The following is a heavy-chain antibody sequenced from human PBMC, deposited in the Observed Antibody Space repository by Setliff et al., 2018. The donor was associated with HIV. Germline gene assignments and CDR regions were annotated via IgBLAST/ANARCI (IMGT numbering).Heavy chain of an antibody. CDR1: GYTFISYG. V-gene: IGHV1-18*01. J-gene: IGHJ4*02. D-gene: IGHD3-22*01. CDR3: ARDRIPSKWLLESDY. Sequence: ASVKVSCKTSGYTFISYGISWVRQAPGQGLEWMGWISGYNGNTNYAQKFQGRLTMTTDTSTSTAYMELRGLRSDDTAVYYCARDRIPSKWLLESDYWGQGTLVTVSS. CDR2: ISGYNGNT.